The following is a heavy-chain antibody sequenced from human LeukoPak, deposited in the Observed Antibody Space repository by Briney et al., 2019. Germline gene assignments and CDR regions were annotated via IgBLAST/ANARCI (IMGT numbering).Heavy chain of an antibody. D-gene: IGHD5-24*01. J-gene: IGHJ4*02. CDR3: AKVTSSPEGWPHPYFDY. CDR2: ISGSGGST. Sequence: GGSLRLSCAASGFTFSSYAMSWVRQAPGKGLEWVSAISGSGGSTYYADSVKGRFTISRDNSKNTLYLQMNSLRAEDTAVYYCAKVTSSPEGWPHPYFDYWGQGTLVTVSS. CDR1: GFTFSSYA. V-gene: IGHV3-23*01.